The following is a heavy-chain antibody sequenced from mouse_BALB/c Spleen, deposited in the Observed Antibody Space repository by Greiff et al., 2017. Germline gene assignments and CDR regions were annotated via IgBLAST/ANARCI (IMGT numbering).Heavy chain of an antibody. D-gene: IGHD2-4*01. CDR1: GFTFSSYY. J-gene: IGHJ4*01. Sequence: EVMLVESGGGLVKPGGSLKLSCAASGFTFSSYYMSWVRQTPEKRLELVAAINSNGGSTYYPDTVKGRFTISRDNAKNTLYLQMSSLKSEDTALYYCARLMITTWDAMDYWGQGTSVTVSS. CDR2: INSNGGST. V-gene: IGHV5-6-2*01. CDR3: ARLMITTWDAMDY.